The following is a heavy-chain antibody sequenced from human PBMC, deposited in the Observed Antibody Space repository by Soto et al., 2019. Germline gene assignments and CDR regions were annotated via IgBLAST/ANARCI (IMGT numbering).Heavy chain of an antibody. CDR3: ARSNGDCGDY. D-gene: IGHD2-21*02. V-gene: IGHV4-59*01. CDR2: IYYSGST. Sequence: QVQLQGSGPGLLKPSETLSLTCTVSGDSISSYYWSWIRQPPGKGLEWIGYIYYSGSTNYNPSLKSRVTISVDTSKIQFSLKLSSVTAADTAVYYCARSNGDCGDYWSQGTLVTVSS. J-gene: IGHJ4*02. CDR1: GDSISSYY.